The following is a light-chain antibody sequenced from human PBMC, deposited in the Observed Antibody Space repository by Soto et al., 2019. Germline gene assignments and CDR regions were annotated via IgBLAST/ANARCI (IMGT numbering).Light chain of an antibody. V-gene: IGLV1-40*01. Sequence: QSVLTQPPSVSGAPGQRVTISCTGSSSNIGASYDVHWYQQTPGTAPKLLIYGNNNRPSGVPDRFSGSKSGTSASLAITGLQSEDETDHYCQSYDSSLSAVVFGGGTKLTVL. CDR1: SSNIGASYD. J-gene: IGLJ2*01. CDR2: GNN. CDR3: QSYDSSLSAVV.